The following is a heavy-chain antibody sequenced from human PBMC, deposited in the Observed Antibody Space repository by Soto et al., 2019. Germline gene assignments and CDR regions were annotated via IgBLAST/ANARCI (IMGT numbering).Heavy chain of an antibody. CDR2: IYHSGST. CDR3: ARLPYGSGVNWFDP. V-gene: IGHV4-38-2*01. CDR1: GYSISGGYY. D-gene: IGHD3-10*01. J-gene: IGHJ5*02. Sequence: SETLSLTCAVSGYSISGGYYWGWIREPPGKGLEWIGSIYHSGSTYYNPSLKSRVTLSVDTSKNQFSLKLSSVTAADTAVYYCARLPYGSGVNWFDPWGQGTLVTVSS.